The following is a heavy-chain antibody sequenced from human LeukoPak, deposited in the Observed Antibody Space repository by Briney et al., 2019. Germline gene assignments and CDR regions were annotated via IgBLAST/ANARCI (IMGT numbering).Heavy chain of an antibody. Sequence: GESLKISCKGSGYSFTSYWIGWVRQMPGKGLEWMGIIYPGDSDTRYSPSFQGQVTISADKSISTAYLQWSSLKASDTAMYYCARPVSGHYGSGAFDIWGQGTMVTVSS. J-gene: IGHJ3*02. CDR2: IYPGDSDT. CDR3: ARPVSGHYGSGAFDI. D-gene: IGHD3-10*01. CDR1: GYSFTSYW. V-gene: IGHV5-51*01.